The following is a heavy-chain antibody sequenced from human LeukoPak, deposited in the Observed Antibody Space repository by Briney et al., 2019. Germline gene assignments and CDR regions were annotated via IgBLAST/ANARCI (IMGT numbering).Heavy chain of an antibody. CDR1: GGSISSYY. Sequence: SETLSLTCTVSGGSISSYYWSWIRQPAGKGLEWIGRIYTSGSTNYNPSLKSRVTMSVDTSKNQFSLKLSSVTAADTAVYYCARGWGDGYNKDWYFDLWGRGTLVTVSS. CDR2: IYTSGST. V-gene: IGHV4-4*07. D-gene: IGHD5-24*01. J-gene: IGHJ2*01. CDR3: ARGWGDGYNKDWYFDL.